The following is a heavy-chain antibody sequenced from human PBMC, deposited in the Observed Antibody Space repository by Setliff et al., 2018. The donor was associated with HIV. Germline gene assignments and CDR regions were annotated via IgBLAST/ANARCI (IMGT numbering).Heavy chain of an antibody. D-gene: IGHD2-2*01. CDR3: ARRERYCSGTTCYRYFQH. Sequence: SATLSLTCAVFGGSFSAYYWNWIRQTPGKGLEWIGEINHSGTTNYNPSLNSRVTISVDTSNKRFSLTLRSATAADTALYYCARRERYCSGTTCYRYFQHWGQGTLVTVSS. CDR1: GGSFSAYY. V-gene: IGHV4-34*01. CDR2: INHSGTT. J-gene: IGHJ1*01.